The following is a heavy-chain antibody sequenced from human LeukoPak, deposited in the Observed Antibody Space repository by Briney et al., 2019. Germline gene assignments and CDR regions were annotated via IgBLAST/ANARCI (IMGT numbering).Heavy chain of an antibody. J-gene: IGHJ4*02. CDR3: ARGYGDYGSGSYYTGGDY. V-gene: IGHV4-34*01. D-gene: IGHD3-10*01. CDR1: GGSFSGYY. Sequence: PSETLSLTCAVYGGSFSGYYWSWIRQPPGKGLEWIGEINHSGSTNYNPSLKSRVTISVGTSKIQFSLKLSSVTAADTAVYYCARGYGDYGSGSYYTGGDYWGQGTLVTVSS. CDR2: INHSGST.